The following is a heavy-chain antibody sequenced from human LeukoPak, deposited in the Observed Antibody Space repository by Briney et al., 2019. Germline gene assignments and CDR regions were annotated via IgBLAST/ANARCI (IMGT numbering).Heavy chain of an antibody. CDR2: MNPNSGNT. CDR1: GYTFTSYD. V-gene: IGHV1-8*01. D-gene: IGHD4-17*01. CDR3: ARADGDYVPWFDP. J-gene: IGHJ5*02. Sequence: ASVKVSCKASGYTFTSYDINWVRQATGQGLEWMGWMNPNSGNTGFAQKFQGRVTMTRNTSISTAYMELSSLRSEDTAVYYCARADGDYVPWFDPWGQGTLVTVSS.